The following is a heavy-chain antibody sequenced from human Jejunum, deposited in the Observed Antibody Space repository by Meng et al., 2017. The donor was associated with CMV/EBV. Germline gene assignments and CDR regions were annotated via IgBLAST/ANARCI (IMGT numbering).Heavy chain of an antibody. Sequence: GSVTSATYYWTWIRQHPGKGLEYIGCVFYSESTYYSPSLKSRITMSLDTSKSQFSLKLSSVTAADTAVYYCARKHAAAHYYGMDVWGQGTTVTVSS. D-gene: IGHD2-15*01. CDR3: ARKHAAAHYYGMDV. J-gene: IGHJ6*02. CDR1: GSVTSATYY. V-gene: IGHV4-31*02. CDR2: VFYSEST.